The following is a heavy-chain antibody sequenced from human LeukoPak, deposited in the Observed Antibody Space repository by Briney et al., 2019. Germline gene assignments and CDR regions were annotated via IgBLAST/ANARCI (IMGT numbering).Heavy chain of an antibody. V-gene: IGHV3-23*01. CDR2: ISGSGGST. Sequence: GGSLRLSCAASGFTFRSYAMSWVRQAPGKGLEWVSAISGSGGSTYYADSVKGRFTISRDNSKNTLYLQMNSLRAEDTAVYYCATSEYSSGWYFFDYWGQGTLVTVSS. CDR3: ATSEYSSGWYFFDY. CDR1: GFTFRSYA. D-gene: IGHD6-19*01. J-gene: IGHJ4*02.